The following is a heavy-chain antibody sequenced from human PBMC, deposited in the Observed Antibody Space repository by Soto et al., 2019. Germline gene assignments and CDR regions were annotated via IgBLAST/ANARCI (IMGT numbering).Heavy chain of an antibody. V-gene: IGHV3-23*01. CDR1: GFTFSSYA. D-gene: IGHD3-22*01. J-gene: IGHJ4*02. CDR3: AKGPDYYDSSGYYAFDY. Sequence: GGSLRLSCAASGFTFSSYAMSWVRQAPGKGLEWVSAISGSGGSTYYADSVKGRFTISRDNSKNTLYLQMNSLRAEDTAVYYRAKGPDYYDSSGYYAFDYWGQGTLVTVSS. CDR2: ISGSGGST.